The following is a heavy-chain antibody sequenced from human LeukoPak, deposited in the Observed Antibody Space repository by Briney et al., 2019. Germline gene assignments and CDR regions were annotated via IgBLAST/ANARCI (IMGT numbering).Heavy chain of an antibody. CDR3: ARTGGGYYDNSGYYSYYYYYYMDV. Sequence: PSETLSLTCSVSGGSISSYYWSWLRQPPGTGLEWLGYMHYSGSTNYNPSLKSRVTISVDTSKNQFSLKLSSVTAADTAVYYCARTGGGYYDNSGYYSYYYYYYMDVWGKGTRVTVSS. J-gene: IGHJ6*03. CDR1: GGSISSYY. V-gene: IGHV4-59*01. CDR2: MHYSGST. D-gene: IGHD3-22*01.